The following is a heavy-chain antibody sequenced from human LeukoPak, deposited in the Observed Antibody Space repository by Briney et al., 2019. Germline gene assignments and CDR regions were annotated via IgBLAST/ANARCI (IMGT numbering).Heavy chain of an antibody. Sequence: PGGSLRHSCAASGFTFSSYWMSWVRQAPGKGLEWVANIKQDGSEKYYVDSVKGRFTISRDNAKNSLYLQMNSLRAEDTAVYYCARPLGYCSGGSCFPFDYWGQGTLVTVSS. CDR3: ARPLGYCSGGSCFPFDY. J-gene: IGHJ4*02. CDR1: GFTFSSYW. CDR2: IKQDGSEK. V-gene: IGHV3-7*01. D-gene: IGHD2-15*01.